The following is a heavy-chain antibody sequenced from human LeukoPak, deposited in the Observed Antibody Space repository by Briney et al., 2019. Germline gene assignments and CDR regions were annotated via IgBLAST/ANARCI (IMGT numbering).Heavy chain of an antibody. Sequence: PSETLSLTCTVSGGSISSYYWSWIRQPPGKGLEWIGYIYYSGSTNYNPSLKSRVTISVDTSKNQSSLKLSSVTAADTAVYYCARIDSSGWDVDYWGQGTLVTVSS. V-gene: IGHV4-59*01. J-gene: IGHJ4*02. CDR3: ARIDSSGWDVDY. CDR1: GGSISSYY. D-gene: IGHD6-19*01. CDR2: IYYSGST.